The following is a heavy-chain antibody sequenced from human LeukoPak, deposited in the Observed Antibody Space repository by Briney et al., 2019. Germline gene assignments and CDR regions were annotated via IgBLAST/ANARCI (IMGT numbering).Heavy chain of an antibody. CDR3: TTFNYGVPYY. Sequence: AGGSLRLSCAASGFTFTNAWMTWVHQAPGKGLEWVARIKSKTDGGTTDYAAPVKGRFTISRDDSKTTLYLQMNSLKTEDTAVYYCTTFNYGVPYYWGQGTLVTVSS. CDR2: IKSKTDGGTT. V-gene: IGHV3-15*01. J-gene: IGHJ4*02. CDR1: GFTFTNAW. D-gene: IGHD4-17*01.